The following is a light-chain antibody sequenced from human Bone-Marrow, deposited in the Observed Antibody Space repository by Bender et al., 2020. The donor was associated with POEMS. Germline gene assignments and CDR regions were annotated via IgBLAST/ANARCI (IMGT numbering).Light chain of an antibody. CDR1: SSDIGSYTL. CDR3: SSYTSSSTLGMV. CDR2: EVS. V-gene: IGLV2-14*02. J-gene: IGLJ2*01. Sequence: QSALTQPASVSGSPGQSITISCTGTSSDIGSYTLVSWYQQYPGKAPKLMIYEVSRWPSGVSHRFSGSKSGNTASLTISGLQAEDEAEYYCSSYTSSSTLGMVFGGGTKLTVL.